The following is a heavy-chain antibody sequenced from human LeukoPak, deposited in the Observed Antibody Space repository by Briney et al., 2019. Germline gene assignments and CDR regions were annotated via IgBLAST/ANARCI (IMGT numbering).Heavy chain of an antibody. CDR1: GFTVSSNS. CDR2: IYSGGNT. D-gene: IGHD4-17*01. V-gene: IGHV3-53*01. Sequence: GGSLRRSCTVSGFTVSSNSMSWVRQAPGKGLEWVSFIYSGGNTHYSDSVKGRFTISRDNSKNTLYLQMNSLRADDTAVYYCARLAGEYSHPYDYWGQGTLVTVSS. CDR3: ARLAGEYSHPYDY. J-gene: IGHJ4*02.